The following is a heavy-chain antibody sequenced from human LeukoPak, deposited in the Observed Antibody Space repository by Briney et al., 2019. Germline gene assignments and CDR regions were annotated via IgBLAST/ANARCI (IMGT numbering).Heavy chain of an antibody. CDR3: ARRYGQLVRTRDV. Sequence: TSQTLSLTCTVSGGSISSGGYYWSWIRQPPGKGLQWIGYIYHSGGTYYNPSLKSRVTISVDRSKNQFSLKLTSVTAADTAVYYCARRYGQLVRTRDVWGKGTTVTVSS. J-gene: IGHJ6*04. V-gene: IGHV4-30-2*01. D-gene: IGHD6-6*01. CDR1: GGSISSGGYY. CDR2: IYHSGGT.